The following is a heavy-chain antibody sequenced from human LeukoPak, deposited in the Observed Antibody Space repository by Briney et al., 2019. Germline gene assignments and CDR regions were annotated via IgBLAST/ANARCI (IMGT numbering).Heavy chain of an antibody. V-gene: IGHV3-33*01. CDR3: ARDLYYYDSRVFDY. D-gene: IGHD3-22*01. Sequence: SCKASGYTFTDYYMHWVRQAPGKGLEWVAVIWYDGSNKYYADSVKGRFTISRDNSKNTLYLQMNSLRAEDTAVYYCARDLYYYDSRVFDYWGRGTLVTVSS. J-gene: IGHJ4*02. CDR2: IWYDGSNK. CDR1: GYTFTDYY.